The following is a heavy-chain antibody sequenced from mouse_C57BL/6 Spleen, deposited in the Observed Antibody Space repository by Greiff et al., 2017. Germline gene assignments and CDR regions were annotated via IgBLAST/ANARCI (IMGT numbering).Heavy chain of an antibody. CDR2: ISSGGRYT. CDR1: GFTFSSYG. D-gene: IGHD2-4*01. V-gene: IGHV5-6*01. Sequence: EVQLVESGGDLVKPGGSLKLSCAASGFTFSSYGMSWVRQTPDKRLEWVATISSGGRYTYYPDSVKGRVTSSRDNAKNTLYLQMSSLKSEDTAMYDCARYLYDYEGYYAMDYWGQGTSVTVSS. J-gene: IGHJ4*01. CDR3: ARYLYDYEGYYAMDY.